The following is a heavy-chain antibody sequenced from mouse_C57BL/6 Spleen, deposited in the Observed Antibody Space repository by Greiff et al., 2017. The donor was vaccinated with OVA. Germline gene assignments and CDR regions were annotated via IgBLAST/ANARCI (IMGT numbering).Heavy chain of an antibody. CDR1: GYAFSSYW. D-gene: IGHD1-1*01. J-gene: IGHJ2*01. Sequence: VKLMESGAELVKPGASVKISCKASGYAFSSYWMNWVKQRPGKGLEWIGQIYPGDGDTNYNGKFKGKATLTADKSSSTAYMQLSSLTSEDSAVYFCARVSYYGSSYGSYFDYWGQGTTLTVSS. CDR2: IYPGDGDT. V-gene: IGHV1-80*01. CDR3: ARVSYYGSSYGSYFDY.